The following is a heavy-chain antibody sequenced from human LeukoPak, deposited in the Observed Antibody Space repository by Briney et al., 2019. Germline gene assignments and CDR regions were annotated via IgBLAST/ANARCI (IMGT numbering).Heavy chain of an antibody. J-gene: IGHJ4*02. CDR3: AKFHATWYGDT. Sequence: GESLKISCQGSGDNFATYWIVWVRQMPGKGLDWMGIIYPGNSQTRYSPSFQGQVTISADTSISTDYLHWSSLQSSDTAMYYCAKFHATWYGDTWGQGTLVTVSS. D-gene: IGHD6-13*01. CDR2: IYPGNSQT. V-gene: IGHV5-51*01. CDR1: GDNFATYW.